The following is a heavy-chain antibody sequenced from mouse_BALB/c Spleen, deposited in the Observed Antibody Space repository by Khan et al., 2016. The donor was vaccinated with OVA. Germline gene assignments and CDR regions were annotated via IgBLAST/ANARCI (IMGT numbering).Heavy chain of an antibody. D-gene: IGHD1-1*01. J-gene: IGHJ1*01. Sequence: EVQLQESGPGLVKPSQTVSLTCTVTGISITSGNYRWSWIRQFPGNNLEWIGNIYYSGTVTYNPSLTSRTTITRDTSKNQFFLEMNSLTAEDTATYCCARDYGSLYWYFDVWGAGTTVTGSS. V-gene: IGHV3-5*02. CDR1: GISITSGNYR. CDR3: ARDYGSLYWYFDV. CDR2: IYYSGTV.